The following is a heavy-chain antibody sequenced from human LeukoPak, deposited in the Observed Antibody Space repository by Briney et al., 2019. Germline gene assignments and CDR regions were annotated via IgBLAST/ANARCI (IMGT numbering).Heavy chain of an antibody. CDR2: IYYSGST. D-gene: IGHD3-9*01. CDR1: GYSISSSYY. V-gene: IGHV4-38-2*02. Sequence: PSETLSLTCIVSGYSISSSYYWGWIRQPPGQGLEWIGSIYYSGSTYYNPSLKSRVTISVDTSKNQFSLKLSSVTAADTAVYYCARRRYYDILTGSATFDYWGQGTLVTVSS. CDR3: ARRRYYDILTGSATFDY. J-gene: IGHJ4*02.